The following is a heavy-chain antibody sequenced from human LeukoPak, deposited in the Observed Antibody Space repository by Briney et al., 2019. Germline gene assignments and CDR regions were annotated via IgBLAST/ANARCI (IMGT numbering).Heavy chain of an antibody. CDR2: ISYSGGDNK. CDR3: VRDPTAVSNQPQYYFDF. J-gene: IGHJ4*02. CDR1: GFTFSSYA. Sequence: GGSLRLSCAASGFTFSSYAMHWVRQAPGKGLEWVAVISYSGGDNKYYADSVNGRFTISRDNSKNTLFLQMNSLRPEDTAVYYCVRDPTAVSNQPQYYFDFWGQGTLVTVSS. V-gene: IGHV3-30*04. D-gene: IGHD4-17*01.